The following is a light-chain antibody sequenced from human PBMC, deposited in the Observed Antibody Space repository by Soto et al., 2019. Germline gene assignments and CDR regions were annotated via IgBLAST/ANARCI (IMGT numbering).Light chain of an antibody. CDR1: QSIRNS. CDR2: DAS. V-gene: IGKV3-11*01. Sequence: EIVLTQSPATLSLSPGARATLPCRASQSIRNSLAWYQQKPGQAPSLLIYDASNRATGIPARFSGSGSGTDFTLTISSLEPEDFAVYYCQQRGEWPPGATFGQGTRLEI. CDR3: QQRGEWPPGAT. J-gene: IGKJ5*01.